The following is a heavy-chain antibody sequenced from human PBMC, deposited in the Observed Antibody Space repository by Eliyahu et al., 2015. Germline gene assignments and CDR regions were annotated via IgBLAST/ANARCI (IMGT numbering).Heavy chain of an antibody. CDR2: IYYSGST. CDR3: ARDRAGGNPEGDDAFDI. D-gene: IGHD4-23*01. J-gene: IGHJ3*02. Sequence: QVQLQESGPGLVKPSETLSLTCTVSGGSISXXYWSWIRQPPGKGLEWIGXIYYSGSTNYNPSLKSRVTISVDTSKNQFSLKLSSVTAADTAVYYCARDRAGGNPEGDDAFDIWGQGTMVTVSS. CDR1: GGSISXXY. V-gene: IGHV4-59*01.